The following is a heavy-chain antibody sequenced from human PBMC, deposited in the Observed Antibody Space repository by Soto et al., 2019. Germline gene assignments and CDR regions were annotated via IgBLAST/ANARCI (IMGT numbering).Heavy chain of an antibody. J-gene: IGHJ4*02. CDR3: ARGGFWNGYFEISH. V-gene: IGHV3-74*01. CDR2: LNSDGSST. CDR1: GFTFSSYW. Sequence: GGSLRLSCTASGFTFSSYWMHWVRQAPGKGLVWVSRLNSDGSSTSYADSVKGRFTISRDDAKNTLYLQMNSLRAEDTAVYYCARGGFWNGYFEISHRGQRTPVTVSS. D-gene: IGHD3-3*01.